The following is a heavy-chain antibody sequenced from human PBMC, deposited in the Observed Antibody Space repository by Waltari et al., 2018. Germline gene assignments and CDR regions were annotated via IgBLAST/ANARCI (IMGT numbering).Heavy chain of an antibody. Sequence: EVQLVESGGGLVQPGGSLRLSCAASGLTFSSYWQHWVRQPPGKGLLWVSRINSDGISTNYADSVKGRFTVSRDNAKNTLYLQMNSLRAEDTAVYYCARGRTGLTQIVEDWGQGTLVTVSS. D-gene: IGHD1-26*01. CDR2: INSDGIST. CDR3: ARGRTGLTQIVED. J-gene: IGHJ4*02. V-gene: IGHV3-74*01. CDR1: GLTFSSYW.